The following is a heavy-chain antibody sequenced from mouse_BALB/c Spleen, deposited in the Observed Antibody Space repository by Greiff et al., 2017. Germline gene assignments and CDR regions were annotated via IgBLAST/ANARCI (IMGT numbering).Heavy chain of an antibody. Sequence: EVMLVESGPGLVKPSQSLSLTCTVTGYSITSDYAWNWIRQFPGNKLEWMGYISYSGSTSYNPSLKSRISITRDTSKNQFFLQLNSVTTEDTATYYCAREPRGGYYAYWGQGTLVTVSA. CDR2: ISYSGST. V-gene: IGHV3-2*02. CDR1: GYSITSDYA. D-gene: IGHD2-3*01. J-gene: IGHJ3*01. CDR3: AREPRGGYYAY.